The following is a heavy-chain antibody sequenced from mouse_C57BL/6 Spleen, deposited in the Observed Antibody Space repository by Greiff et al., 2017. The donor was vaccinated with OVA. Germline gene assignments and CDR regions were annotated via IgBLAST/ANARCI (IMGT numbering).Heavy chain of an antibody. V-gene: IGHV1-52*01. Sequence: QVQLQQPGAELVRPGSSVKLSCTASGYTFTSYWMHWVKQRPIQGLEWIGNIDPSDSDTHYNQKFKDKATLTVDKSSSTAYMQLSSLTSEDSAVYYCARGDYDQYYFDYWGQGTTLTVSS. J-gene: IGHJ2*01. D-gene: IGHD2-4*01. CDR3: ARGDYDQYYFDY. CDR1: GYTFTSYW. CDR2: IDPSDSDT.